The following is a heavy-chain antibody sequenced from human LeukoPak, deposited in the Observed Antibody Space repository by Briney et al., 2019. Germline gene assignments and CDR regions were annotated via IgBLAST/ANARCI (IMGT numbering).Heavy chain of an antibody. J-gene: IGHJ4*02. CDR2: VSTDGSTT. CDR1: GFTFRSYW. D-gene: IGHD4-23*01. V-gene: IGHV3-74*01. CDR3: ARANPLDGGNLYPFDS. Sequence: SGGSLRVSCAASGFTFRSYWMHWVRQAPGEGLVWVSRVSTDGSTTSYADSVTGRFIISRDNAKNTLYLQMNSLGAEDTAVYYCARANPLDGGNLYPFDSWGQGTPVTVSS.